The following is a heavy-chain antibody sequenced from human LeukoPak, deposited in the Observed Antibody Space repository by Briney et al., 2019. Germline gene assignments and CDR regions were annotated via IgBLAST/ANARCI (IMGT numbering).Heavy chain of an antibody. Sequence: SVKVSCKASGGTFSDSAISWVRQAPGQGLEWMGGIIPIFGTTNYAQKFQGRVTITTDDSSSAVSMELSSLRSEDTAVYYCARASNCSSTSCYTGALWYYYYYMDVWGKGITVIVSS. D-gene: IGHD2-2*01. V-gene: IGHV1-69*05. J-gene: IGHJ6*03. CDR1: GGTFSDSA. CDR2: IIPIFGTT. CDR3: ARASNCSSTSCYTGALWYYYYYMDV.